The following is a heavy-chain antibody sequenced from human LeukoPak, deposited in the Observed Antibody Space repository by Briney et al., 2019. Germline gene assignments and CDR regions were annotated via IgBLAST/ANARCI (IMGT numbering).Heavy chain of an antibody. D-gene: IGHD1-14*01. CDR1: GYSFTSYW. CDR3: ARMEEVYYFDY. Sequence: GESLKISCKGSGYSFTSYWIGWVRQMPGKSLEWMGIIYPGDSDTRYSPSFQGQVTISADKSISTAYPQWSSLKASDTAMYYCARMEEVYYFDYWGQGTLVTVSS. V-gene: IGHV5-51*01. J-gene: IGHJ4*02. CDR2: IYPGDSDT.